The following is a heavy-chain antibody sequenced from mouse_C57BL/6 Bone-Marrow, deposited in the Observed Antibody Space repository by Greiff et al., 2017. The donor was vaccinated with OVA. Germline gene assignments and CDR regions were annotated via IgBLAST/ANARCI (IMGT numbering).Heavy chain of an antibody. CDR2: IDTENGDT. CDR3: TTNDYYAMDY. V-gene: IGHV14-4*01. J-gene: IGHJ4*01. CDR1: GFNIKDDY. Sequence: VQLQQSGAELVRPGASVKLSCTASGFNIKDDYMHWVKQRPEQGLEWIGWIDTENGDTEYASKFQGKATITADTSSNTAYLQLSSLTSEDTAVYYCTTNDYYAMDYWGQGTSVTVSS.